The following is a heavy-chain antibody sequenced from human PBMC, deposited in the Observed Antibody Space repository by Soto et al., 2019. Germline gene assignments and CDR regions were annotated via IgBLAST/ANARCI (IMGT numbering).Heavy chain of an antibody. D-gene: IGHD3-3*01. J-gene: IGHJ3*02. CDR2: ISWNSGNI. V-gene: IGHV3-9*01. CDR3: VKDGLTSVFGLVHDGSDI. Sequence: LRLSCVASGFSFGDYGMHWVRQAPGRGPEWVSGISWNSGNIGYAETVKGRFTISRDNAKNSLYLQMNSLRAEDTALYYCVKDGLTSVFGLVHDGSDIWGHGTMVTVS. CDR1: GFSFGDYG.